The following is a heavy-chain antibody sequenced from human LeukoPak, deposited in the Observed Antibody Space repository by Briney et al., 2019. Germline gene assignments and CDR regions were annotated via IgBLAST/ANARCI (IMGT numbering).Heavy chain of an antibody. Sequence: SETLSLTCTVSGGSFRTYYWSWIRQPPGKGLEWIGYISYSGSTSYSPSLRSRVTLSVDMSKNQFSLRLSSVTAADTAVYYCARVWISGSGSYYWFDPWGQGTLVTVSS. D-gene: IGHD3-10*01. J-gene: IGHJ5*02. V-gene: IGHV4-59*01. CDR3: ARVWISGSGSYYWFDP. CDR2: ISYSGST. CDR1: GGSFRTYY.